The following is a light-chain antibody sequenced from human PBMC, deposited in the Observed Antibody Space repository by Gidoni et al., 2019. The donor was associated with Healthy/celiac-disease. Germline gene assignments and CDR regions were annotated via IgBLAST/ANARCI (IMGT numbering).Light chain of an antibody. CDR3: QQRSNSWT. V-gene: IGKV3-11*01. CDR1: QSVSSY. CDR2: DAS. J-gene: IGKJ1*01. Sequence: EIVLTQSPAPLSLSPGARATRSCRASQSVSSYLAWYQQKPGQAHRLLIYDASNRATGIPARCSGSGSGTDFTLTISRLEPEDFAVYYCQQRSNSWTFGQGTKVEIK.